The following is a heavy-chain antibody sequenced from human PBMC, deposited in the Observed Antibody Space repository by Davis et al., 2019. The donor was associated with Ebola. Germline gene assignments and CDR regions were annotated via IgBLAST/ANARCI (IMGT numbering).Heavy chain of an antibody. J-gene: IGHJ3*02. CDR2: IRNKGNSYTT. CDR1: GFTFSDLY. D-gene: IGHD5-18*01. CDR3: ARGSVGTAVRALDI. Sequence: GESLKTSCAASGFTFSDLYMDWVRQAPGQGLEWVARIRNKGNSYTTEYAPSVNGSITIYRDESENSHYLQMNSLKTEVTAVYYGARGSVGTAVRALDIWGQGTMVTVSS. V-gene: IGHV3-72*01.